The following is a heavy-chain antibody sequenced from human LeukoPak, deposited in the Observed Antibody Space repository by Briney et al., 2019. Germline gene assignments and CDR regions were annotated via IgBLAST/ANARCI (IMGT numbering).Heavy chain of an antibody. Sequence: GGSLRLSCAASGFTFSSYAMHWVRQAPGKGLEWVAVISYDGSNKYYADSVKGRFTISRDNSKNTMYLQMNSLRAEDTAVYYCAKAGLFDYWGQGTLVTVSS. J-gene: IGHJ4*02. CDR1: GFTFSSYA. CDR3: AKAGLFDY. CDR2: ISYDGSNK. V-gene: IGHV3-30*04.